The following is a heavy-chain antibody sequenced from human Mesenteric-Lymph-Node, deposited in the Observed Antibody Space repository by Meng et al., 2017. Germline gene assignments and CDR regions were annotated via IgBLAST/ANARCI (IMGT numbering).Heavy chain of an antibody. D-gene: IGHD3-22*01. CDR1: GFTFDDYA. CDR3: ARVGSDYVTSGWFDP. Sequence: GGSLRLSCAASGFTFDDYAMHWVRQAPGKGLEWVSGISWNSGSIGYADSVKGRFTISRDNAKNSLYLQMNSLRAEDTAVYYCARVGSDYVTSGWFDPWGQGTLVTSPQ. CDR2: ISWNSGSI. J-gene: IGHJ5*02. V-gene: IGHV3-9*01.